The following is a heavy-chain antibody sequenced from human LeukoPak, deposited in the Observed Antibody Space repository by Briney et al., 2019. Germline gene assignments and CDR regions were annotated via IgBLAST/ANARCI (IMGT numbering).Heavy chain of an antibody. J-gene: IGHJ4*02. CDR1: GFTFSSYG. Sequence: GGSLRLSCAASGFTFSSYGMHWVRQAPGKGLEWVAVIWYDGSNKYYADSVKGRFTISRDNSKNTLYLQMNSLRAEDTAVYYCASTNSSSWPTNNHFDYWGQGTLVTVSS. CDR2: IWYDGSNK. CDR3: ASTNSSSWPTNNHFDY. D-gene: IGHD6-13*01. V-gene: IGHV3-33*01.